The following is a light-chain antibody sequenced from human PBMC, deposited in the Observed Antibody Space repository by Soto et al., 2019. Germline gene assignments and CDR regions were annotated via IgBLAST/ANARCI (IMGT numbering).Light chain of an antibody. J-gene: IGLJ1*01. CDR3: SCYGSTSSPYV. CDR1: SSDVGGYHY. V-gene: IGLV2-14*01. CDR2: EVS. Sequence: QSALTQPASVSGSPGQSITISCTGTSSDVGGYHYVSWYQHHPGKAPKLMIYEVSNRPSGVSNRFSGSKSGNTASLTISGLQAEDEDDYFCSCYGSTSSPYVFGTGTKLTVL.